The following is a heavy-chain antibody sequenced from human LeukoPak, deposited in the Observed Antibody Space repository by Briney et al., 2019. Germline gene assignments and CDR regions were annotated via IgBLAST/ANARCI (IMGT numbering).Heavy chain of an antibody. Sequence: PSETLSLTCTVSGGSMNNYYWSWIRQPPGKGLEWIGEINHSGSTNYNPSLKSRVTISVDTSKNQFSLKLSSVTAADTAVYYCARSRSSSWSYSPYYFDYWGQGTLVTVSS. J-gene: IGHJ4*02. CDR2: INHSGST. CDR3: ARSRSSSWSYSPYYFDY. V-gene: IGHV4-34*01. D-gene: IGHD6-13*01. CDR1: GGSMNNYY.